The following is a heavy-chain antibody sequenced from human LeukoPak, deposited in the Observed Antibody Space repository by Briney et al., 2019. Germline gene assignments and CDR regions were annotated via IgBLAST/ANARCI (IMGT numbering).Heavy chain of an antibody. Sequence: GGSLRLSCAASGFTFSSYWMNWARQAPGKGLEWVASINHNGNVNYYVDSVKGRFTISRDNAKNSLYLQMSNLRAEDTAVYFSARGGGLDVWGQGATVTVSS. V-gene: IGHV3-7*03. D-gene: IGHD3-16*01. CDR3: ARGGGLDV. J-gene: IGHJ6*02. CDR2: INHNGNVN. CDR1: GFTFSSYW.